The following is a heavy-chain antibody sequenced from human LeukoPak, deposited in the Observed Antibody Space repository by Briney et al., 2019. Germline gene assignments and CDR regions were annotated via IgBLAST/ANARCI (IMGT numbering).Heavy chain of an antibody. CDR1: GFTFTGYA. J-gene: IGHJ4*02. V-gene: IGHV3-30*04. Sequence: PGRSLRLPCAASGFTFTGYAMHWVRQAPGKGLEWVAVISYDASSEYYADSVKGRFTISRDNSKNTLYLQMSSLRAEDTAVYYCATDYGKDPLYFDYWGQGTLVTVSS. CDR2: ISYDASSE. CDR3: ATDYGKDPLYFDY. D-gene: IGHD3-16*01.